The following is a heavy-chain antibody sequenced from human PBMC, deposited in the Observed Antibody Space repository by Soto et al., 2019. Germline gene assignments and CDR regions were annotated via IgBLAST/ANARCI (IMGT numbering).Heavy chain of an antibody. D-gene: IGHD3-10*01. Sequence: GGSLRLSCAASGFFFSSYDMKWVRQAPGKGVEWVSYISSGSGNILYADSVKGRFTISRDNAKNSRYLQMNSLRAEDTAVYYCARTYGTGSLNWFDYWGQGALVTVSS. CDR2: ISSGSGNI. V-gene: IGHV3-48*04. CDR1: GFFFSSYD. CDR3: ARTYGTGSLNWFDY. J-gene: IGHJ5*01.